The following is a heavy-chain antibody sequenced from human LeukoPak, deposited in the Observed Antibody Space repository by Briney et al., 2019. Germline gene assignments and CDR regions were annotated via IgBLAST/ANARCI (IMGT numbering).Heavy chain of an antibody. CDR2: FYYSERH. V-gene: IGHV4-39*01. CDR3: ARGFAYGSGMYGLDV. D-gene: IGHD3-10*01. Sequence: SETLSLTCTVSGGSINNRINYWVWLRQPPGKGLVWIVSFYYSERHYYNPSLESRVTISADMSKNQLSLELTPVTAADTPEYFCARGFAYGSGMYGLDVSGQGTTVTVSS. J-gene: IGHJ6*01. CDR1: GGSINNRINY.